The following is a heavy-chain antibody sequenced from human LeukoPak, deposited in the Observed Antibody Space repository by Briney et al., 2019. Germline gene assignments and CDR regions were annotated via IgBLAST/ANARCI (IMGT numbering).Heavy chain of an antibody. J-gene: IGHJ6*03. CDR1: GGSISSSSYY. Sequence: TSETPSLTCTVSGGSISSSSYYWGWIRQPPGKGLEWIGSIYYSGSTYYNPSLKSRVTISVDTSKNQFSLKLSSVTAADTAVYYCNVVVVPAAPIYYMDVWGKGTTVTVSS. D-gene: IGHD2-2*01. CDR3: NVVVVPAAPIYYMDV. CDR2: IYYSGST. V-gene: IGHV4-39*05.